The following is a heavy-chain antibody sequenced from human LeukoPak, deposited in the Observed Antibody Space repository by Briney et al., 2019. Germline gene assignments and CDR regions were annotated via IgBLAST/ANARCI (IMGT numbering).Heavy chain of an antibody. V-gene: IGHV3-53*01. CDR2: IYSGGST. CDR1: GFTVSSNY. D-gene: IGHD6-19*01. CDR3: ARDAYSSGWYSDY. Sequence: GGSLRLSCAASGFTVSSNYMSWVRQAPGKGLEWVSVIYSGGSTYYADSLKGRFTISRDNSKNTLYLQMNSLRAEDTAVYYCARDAYSSGWYSDYWGQGTLVTVSS. J-gene: IGHJ4*02.